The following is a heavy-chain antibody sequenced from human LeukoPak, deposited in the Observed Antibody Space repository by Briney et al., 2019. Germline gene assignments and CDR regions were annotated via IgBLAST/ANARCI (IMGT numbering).Heavy chain of an antibody. J-gene: IGHJ6*02. V-gene: IGHV4-34*13. CDR3: ARRSATRDYYGMHV. CDR1: YD. CDR2: INHSGST. D-gene: IGHD1-26*01. Sequence: YDXSXIGQPPGKGPEGMGEINHSGSTNDNTSLKSRVTISVDTSKSQFSLKLSSVTAADTAVYYCARRSATRDYYGMHVWGQGTTVTVSS.